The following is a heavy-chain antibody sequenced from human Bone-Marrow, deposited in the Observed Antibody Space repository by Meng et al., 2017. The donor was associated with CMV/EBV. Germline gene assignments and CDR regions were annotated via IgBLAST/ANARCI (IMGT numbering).Heavy chain of an antibody. J-gene: IGHJ6*02. CDR1: YG. V-gene: IGHV1-18*01. CDR2: ISAYNGNT. D-gene: IGHD3-16*01. CDR3: ARESSIMITFGGPRGYYYGMDV. Sequence: YGTSWVRQSPGQGLEWMGWISAYNGNTNYAQKLQGRVTMTTDTSTSTAYMELRSLRSDDTAVYYCARESSIMITFGGPRGYYYGMDVWGQGTTVTVSS.